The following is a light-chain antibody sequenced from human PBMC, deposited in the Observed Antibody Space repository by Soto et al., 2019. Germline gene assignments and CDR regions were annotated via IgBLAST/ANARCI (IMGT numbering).Light chain of an antibody. CDR3: QQYNDNWT. CDR2: KAS. CDR1: QSISSW. Sequence: DIQMTQSPSTLSASVGDRVTITCRASQSISSWLAWYQQKPGQAPKLLIYKASTLQSGVPSRFSGSGSGKEFTLAISSLQPYDSATYYCQQYNDNWTFGQGTKVEIK. J-gene: IGKJ1*01. V-gene: IGKV1-5*03.